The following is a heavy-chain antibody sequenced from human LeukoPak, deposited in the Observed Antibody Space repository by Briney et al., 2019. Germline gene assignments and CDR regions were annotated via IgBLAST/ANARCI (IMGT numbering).Heavy chain of an antibody. CDR1: GGSFSGYY. D-gene: IGHD3-9*01. V-gene: IGHV4-34*01. Sequence: SETLSLTCAAYGGSFSGYYWSWIRQPPGKGLEWIGEINHSGSTNYNPSLKSRVTISVDTSKNQFSLKLSSVTAADTAVYYCARGRTPYDILTAFDYWGQGTLVTVSS. CDR3: ARGRTPYDILTAFDY. CDR2: INHSGST. J-gene: IGHJ4*02.